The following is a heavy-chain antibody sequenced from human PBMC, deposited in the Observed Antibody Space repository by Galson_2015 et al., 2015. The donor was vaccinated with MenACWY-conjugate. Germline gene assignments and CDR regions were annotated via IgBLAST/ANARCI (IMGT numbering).Heavy chain of an antibody. CDR2: FNPANSEI. D-gene: IGHD1-26*01. J-gene: IGHJ6*02. V-gene: IGHV5-51*01. CDR1: GYSFTNYW. Sequence: QSGAEVKKPGESLKISCKGSGYSFTNYWIGWVRQMPGKGLEWMGLFNPANSEIRYSPSFQGQVTISADESISTAYLQWTSLKASDTAMYYCARHPPGGRGLDVWGRGTTVTVSS. CDR3: ARHPPGGRGLDV.